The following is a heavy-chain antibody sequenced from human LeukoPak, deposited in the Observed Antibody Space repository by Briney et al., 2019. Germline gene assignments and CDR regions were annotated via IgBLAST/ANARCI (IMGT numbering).Heavy chain of an antibody. J-gene: IGHJ4*02. V-gene: IGHV3-23*01. CDR1: GFTFSTFA. Sequence: GGSLRLSCAASGFTFSTFAMSWVRQAPGKGLEWVSAITSAGSTYYAESVKGRFTISRDNSKNTLYLQMNSLRADDTAAYYCAKDRGYWGQGTLVTVSS. CDR2: ITSAGST. CDR3: AKDRGY.